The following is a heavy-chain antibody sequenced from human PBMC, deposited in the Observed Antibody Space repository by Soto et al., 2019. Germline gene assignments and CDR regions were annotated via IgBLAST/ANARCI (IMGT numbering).Heavy chain of an antibody. D-gene: IGHD5-12*01. CDR3: ARARRLENRFEP. J-gene: IGHJ5*02. CDR2: INSDGNT. CDR1: GGSLFGDY. V-gene: IGHV4-4*07. Sequence: SETLSLTCTVSGGSLFGDYCTWIRQPAGGGLEWIGRINSDGNTNYSPSLKSRVTMSVDPSRKHFSLNLTSVTAADTASYFCARARRLENRFEPWGPVIQVTVSS.